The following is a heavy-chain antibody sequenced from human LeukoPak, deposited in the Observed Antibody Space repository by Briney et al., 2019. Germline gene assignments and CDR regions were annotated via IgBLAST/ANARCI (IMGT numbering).Heavy chain of an antibody. V-gene: IGHV3-30-3*01. CDR2: ISYDGSNK. Sequence: GRSLTLSCAPSGFTFSSYAMHWARQAPGKGLEWVAVISYDGSNKYYADSVKGRFTISRDNSKNTLYLQMNSLRAEDTAVYYCARETAYAFDIWGQGTMVTVSS. CDR3: ARETAYAFDI. D-gene: IGHD5-18*01. J-gene: IGHJ3*02. CDR1: GFTFSSYA.